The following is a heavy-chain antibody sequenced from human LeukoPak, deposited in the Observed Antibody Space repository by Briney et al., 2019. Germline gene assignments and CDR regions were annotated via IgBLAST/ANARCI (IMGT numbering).Heavy chain of an antibody. CDR1: GGSISSYY. J-gene: IGHJ3*02. CDR3: ATEIETSYAFDI. D-gene: IGHD5-24*01. CDR2: IYYSGST. Sequence: SSETLSLTCTVSGGSISSYYWSWIRQPPGKGLEWIGYIYYSGSTNYNPSLKSRVTISVDTSKNQFSLKLSSVTAADTAVYYCATEIETSYAFDIWGQGTMVTVSS. V-gene: IGHV4-59*01.